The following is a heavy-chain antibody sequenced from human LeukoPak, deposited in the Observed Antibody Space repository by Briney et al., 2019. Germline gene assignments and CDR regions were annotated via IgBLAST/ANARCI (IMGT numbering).Heavy chain of an antibody. Sequence: GGSLRLSCAASGFTFSGSAMHWVRQASGKGLEWVGRIRSKANSYATAYAASVKGRFTISRDDSKNTAYLQMNSLKTEDTAVYYCTGRAAAGNDYWGQGTLVTVSS. D-gene: IGHD6-13*01. CDR3: TGRAAAGNDY. J-gene: IGHJ4*02. CDR2: IRSKANSYAT. CDR1: GFTFSGSA. V-gene: IGHV3-73*01.